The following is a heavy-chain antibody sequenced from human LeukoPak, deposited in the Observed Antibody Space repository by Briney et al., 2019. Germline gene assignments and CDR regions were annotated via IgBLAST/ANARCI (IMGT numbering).Heavy chain of an antibody. J-gene: IGHJ4*02. CDR1: GGSFSGYY. V-gene: IGHV3-33*08. D-gene: IGHD5-24*01. Sequence: LSLTCAVYGGSFSGYYWSWIRQPPGKGLEWVAVIWYDGSNKYYADSVKGRFTISRDNSKNTLYLQMNSLRAEDTAVYYCGREMATEADYFDYWGQGTLVTVSS. CDR3: GREMATEADYFDY. CDR2: IWYDGSNK.